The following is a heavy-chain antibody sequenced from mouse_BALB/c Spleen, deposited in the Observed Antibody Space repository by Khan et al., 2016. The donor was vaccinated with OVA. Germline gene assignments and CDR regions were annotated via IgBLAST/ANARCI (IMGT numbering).Heavy chain of an antibody. J-gene: IGHJ3*01. D-gene: IGHD1-1*02. CDR2: ISTYYGDA. Sequence: QVQLQQSGAELVRPGVSVRISCTGSGYTFTDYAMHWVKQRHPRSIVWSGVISTYYGDADYNPKLKGKATMTVDRSSSTSYMEIASLTSEDSAISCCAGGGKFAYWGQGTLVTVSA. CDR1: GYTFTDYA. CDR3: AGGGKFAY. V-gene: IGHV1S137*01.